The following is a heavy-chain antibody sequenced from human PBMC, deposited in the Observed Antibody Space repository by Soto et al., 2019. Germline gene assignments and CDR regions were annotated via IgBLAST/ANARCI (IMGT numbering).Heavy chain of an antibody. J-gene: IGHJ4*02. D-gene: IGHD2-15*01. CDR2: IYYSGST. CDR1: GGSISSYY. V-gene: IGHV4-59*08. Sequence: SETLSLTCTVSGGSISSYYWSWIRQPPGKGLEWIGYIYYSGSTNYNPSLKSRVTISVDPSKNQFSLKLSSVTAADTAVYYCARQKYCSGGSCYLPVFDYSGQGTLVTVSS. CDR3: ARQKYCSGGSCYLPVFDY.